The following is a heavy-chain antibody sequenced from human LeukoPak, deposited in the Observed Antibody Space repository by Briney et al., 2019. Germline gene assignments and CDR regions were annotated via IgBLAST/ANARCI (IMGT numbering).Heavy chain of an antibody. V-gene: IGHV3-30*09. J-gene: IGHJ4*02. CDR2: ISFDGSNK. D-gene: IGHD6-19*01. CDR1: GFTFSSYA. CDR3: VRGSYSSGWYWYFDY. Sequence: GGSLRLSCAASGFTFSSYAMSWVRQAPGKGLEWVAVISFDGSNKYFADSVDGRFAISRDDSKSTMTLYLNSLRVDDTAMYYCVRGSYSSGWYWYFDYWGQGTLVTVSS.